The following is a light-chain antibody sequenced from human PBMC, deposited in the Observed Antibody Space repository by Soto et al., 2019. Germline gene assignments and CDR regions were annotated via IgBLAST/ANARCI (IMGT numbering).Light chain of an antibody. CDR2: DAS. Sequence: EIVMTQSPATLSVSPGERATLSCRASQSVSANLAWYQQKPGQAPRLLIYDASSRATGIPARFSGSGSGTDFTLTISSLESEDSAVYYCQQRSDWPSISFGQGTRLEIK. J-gene: IGKJ5*01. CDR1: QSVSAN. CDR3: QQRSDWPSIS. V-gene: IGKV3D-15*01.